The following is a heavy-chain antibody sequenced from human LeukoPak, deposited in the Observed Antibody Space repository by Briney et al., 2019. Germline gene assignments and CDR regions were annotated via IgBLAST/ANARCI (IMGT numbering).Heavy chain of an antibody. CDR1: GGSISSGNYY. V-gene: IGHV4-39*01. CDR2: IYYSGST. CDR3: ARHVRDYGDSPFGSQWLYYYYGMDV. Sequence: SETLSLTCTVSGGSISSGNYYWGWIRQPPGTGLEWIGSIYYSGSTYYNPSLKSRVTMSVDTSKNQFSLKLGSVTAADTAVYYCARHVRDYGDSPFGSQWLYYYYGMDVWGQGTTVTVSS. J-gene: IGHJ6*02. D-gene: IGHD4-17*01.